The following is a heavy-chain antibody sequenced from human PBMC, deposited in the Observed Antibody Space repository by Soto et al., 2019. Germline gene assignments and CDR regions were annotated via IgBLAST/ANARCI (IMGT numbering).Heavy chain of an antibody. CDR2: IYYSGST. Sequence: SSETLSLTCTVSGGSISSGDYYWSWIRQPPGKGLEWIGYIYYSGSTYYNPSLKSRVTISVDTSKNQFSLKLSSVTAADTAVYYCARDNGKYRLFDYWGQGTQVTVSS. CDR1: GGSISSGDYY. CDR3: ARDNGKYRLFDY. D-gene: IGHD5-18*01. V-gene: IGHV4-30-4*01. J-gene: IGHJ4*02.